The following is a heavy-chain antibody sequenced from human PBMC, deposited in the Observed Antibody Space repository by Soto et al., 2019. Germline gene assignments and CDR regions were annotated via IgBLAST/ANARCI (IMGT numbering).Heavy chain of an antibody. CDR1: GFSLSTSGMC. CDR3: ARDRLGGVTKWFDP. CDR2: IDWDDDK. J-gene: IGHJ5*02. Sequence: SGPTLVNPTQTLTLTCTFSGFSLSTSGMCVSWIRQPPGKALEWLALIDWDDDKYYSTSLKTRLTISKDTSKNQVVLTMTNMDPVDTATYYCARDRLGGVTKWFDPWGQGTLVTVSS. D-gene: IGHD3-16*01. V-gene: IGHV2-70*01.